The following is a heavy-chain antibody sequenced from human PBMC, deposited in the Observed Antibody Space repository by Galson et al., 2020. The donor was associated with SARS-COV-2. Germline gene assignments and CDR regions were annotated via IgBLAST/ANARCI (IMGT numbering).Heavy chain of an antibody. V-gene: IGHV1-8*01. Sequence: ASVKVSCKASGYNLTSYDMNWVRQAPGQGLEWMGWMNPKTANTVYAQKFQGRITLTRDTSTRTAYLELNNLRSEDTAVYYCARSHGWDHSYYDAMDVWGQGTTVTVSS. J-gene: IGHJ6*02. D-gene: IGHD3-10*01. CDR1: GYNLTSYD. CDR3: ARSHGWDHSYYDAMDV. CDR2: MNPKTANT.